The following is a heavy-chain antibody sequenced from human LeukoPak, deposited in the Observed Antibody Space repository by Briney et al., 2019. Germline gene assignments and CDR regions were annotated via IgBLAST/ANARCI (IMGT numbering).Heavy chain of an antibody. V-gene: IGHV4-61*02. D-gene: IGHD3-22*01. CDR1: GGSISSGSYY. CDR3: ARVPSYYYDSSGYG. CDR2: IYTSGST. J-gene: IGHJ4*02. Sequence: SETLSLTCTVSGGSISSGSYYWRWIPPPAGKGLEWIGRIYTSGSTNYYPSLNNRVTISVDTSQHQLSLKPSSVTAADTAVYYCARVPSYYYDSSGYGWGQGTLVTVPS.